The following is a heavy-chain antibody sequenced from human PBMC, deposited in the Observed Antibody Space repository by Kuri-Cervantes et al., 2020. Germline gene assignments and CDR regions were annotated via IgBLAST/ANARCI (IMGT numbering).Heavy chain of an antibody. CDR3: ARRYYDFWSGYYLNPFDY. D-gene: IGHD3-3*01. CDR2: IYISGST. CDR1: GGSMSSGSYY. Sequence: SETLSLTCTVSGGSMSSGSYYWSWIRQPAGKGLEWIGRIYISGSTNYNPSLKSRVTISVDTSKNQFSLKLSFVTAADTAVYYCARRYYDFWSGYYLNPFDYWGQGTLVTVSS. V-gene: IGHV4-61*02. J-gene: IGHJ4*02.